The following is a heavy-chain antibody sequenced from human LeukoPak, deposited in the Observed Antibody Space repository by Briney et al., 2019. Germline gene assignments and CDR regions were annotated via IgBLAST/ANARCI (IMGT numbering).Heavy chain of an antibody. V-gene: IGHV3-53*01. CDR1: GFTVSHYY. J-gene: IGHJ6*03. CDR2: IYSGGST. CDR3: AKDAAYYYYMDV. D-gene: IGHD2-15*01. Sequence: GGSLRLSCAASGFTVSHYYMTWVRQAPGKGLECVSVIYSGGSTYSADSVKGRFTISRDNSRNMVYLQMNSLRAEDTAVYYCAKDAAYYYYMDVWGKGTTVTVSS.